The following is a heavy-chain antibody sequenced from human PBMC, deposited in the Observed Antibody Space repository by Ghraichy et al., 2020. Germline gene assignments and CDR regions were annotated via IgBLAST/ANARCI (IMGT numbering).Heavy chain of an antibody. D-gene: IGHD3-9*01. V-gene: IGHV4-39*01. J-gene: IGHJ4*02. CDR3: ARLRRENLDWLPFDF. Sequence: LSLTCTVSGVSITSSSYYWGWLRQPPGKGLEWIGSSFYSGNTDYNPSLKNRVSISEDTSKNQLSLKLTSVTATDTAVYYCARLRRENLDWLPFDFWGQGILVIVSS. CDR2: SFYSGNT. CDR1: GVSITSSSYY.